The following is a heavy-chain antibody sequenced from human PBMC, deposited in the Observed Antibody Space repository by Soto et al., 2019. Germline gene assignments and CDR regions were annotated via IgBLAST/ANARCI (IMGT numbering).Heavy chain of an antibody. J-gene: IGHJ6*03. CDR3: ARRPRYCSSTSCYLVYYYMDV. Sequence: QVQLQQWGAGLLKPSETLSLTCAVYGGSFSGYYWSWIRQPPGKGLEWIGEINHSGSTNYNPSLTSRVTISVDTSKNQFSLKLSSVTAADTAVYYCARRPRYCSSTSCYLVYYYMDVWGKGTTVTVSS. CDR2: INHSGST. D-gene: IGHD2-2*01. CDR1: GGSFSGYY. V-gene: IGHV4-34*01.